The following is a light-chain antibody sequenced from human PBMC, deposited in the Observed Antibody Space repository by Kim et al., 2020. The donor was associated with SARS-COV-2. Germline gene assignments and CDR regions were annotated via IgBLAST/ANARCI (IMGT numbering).Light chain of an antibody. J-gene: IGKJ2*01. V-gene: IGKV3-20*01. CDR1: QSVSSSY. CDR2: GAS. Sequence: EIVLTQSPGTLSLSPGERATLSCRASQSVSSSYLAWYQQKPGQAPRLLIYGASSRAPGIPDRFSGSGSGTDFTLTISRLEPEDFAVYYCQQYGSSPPNTFGQGTELEI. CDR3: QQYGSSPPNT.